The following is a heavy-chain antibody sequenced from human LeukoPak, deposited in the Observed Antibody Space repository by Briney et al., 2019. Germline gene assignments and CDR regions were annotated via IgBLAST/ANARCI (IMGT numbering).Heavy chain of an antibody. V-gene: IGHV1-46*01. CDR3: ARYYYGSGSYSWFDP. CDR2: INPSGGST. D-gene: IGHD3-10*01. J-gene: IGHJ5*02. Sequence: ASVKVSCKASGYTFTSYAMNWVRQAPGQGLEWMGIINPSGGSTSYAQKFQGRVTMTRDMSTSTVYMELSSLRSEDTAVYYCARYYYGSGSYSWFDPWGQGTLVTVSS. CDR1: GYTFTSYA.